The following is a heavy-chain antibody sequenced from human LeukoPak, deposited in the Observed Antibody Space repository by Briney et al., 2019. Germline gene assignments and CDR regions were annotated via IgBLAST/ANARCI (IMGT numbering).Heavy chain of an antibody. CDR1: GVSIRSGSSY. D-gene: IGHD3-9*01. J-gene: IGHJ4*02. CDR3: AREVSDYDILTGWIDY. V-gene: IGHV4-61*02. CDR2: IYTSGTT. Sequence: PSETLSLTCTVSGVSIRSGSSYWSWIRQPAGKGLEWIGRIYTSGTTNYNPSLKSRVTISVGTSKSQFSLKLSSVTAADTAVYYCAREVSDYDILTGWIDYWGQGALVSVSS.